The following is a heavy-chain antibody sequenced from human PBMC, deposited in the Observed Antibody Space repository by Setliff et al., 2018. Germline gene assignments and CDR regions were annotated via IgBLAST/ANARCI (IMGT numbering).Heavy chain of an antibody. V-gene: IGHV4-39*07. J-gene: IGHJ4*02. D-gene: IGHD3-3*01. CDR2: INHSGST. Sequence: PSETLSLTCTVSGGSISSDTYYWCWIRQPPGKGLEWIGEINHSGSTNYNPSLKSRVTISVDTSKNQFSLKLSSVTAADTAVYYCARVDNFWSGPIDYWGQGTLVTVSS. CDR3: ARVDNFWSGPIDY. CDR1: GGSISSDTYY.